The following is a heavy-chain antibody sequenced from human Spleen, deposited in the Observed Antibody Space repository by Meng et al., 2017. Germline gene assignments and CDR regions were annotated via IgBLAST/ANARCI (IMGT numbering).Heavy chain of an antibody. Sequence: SETLSLTCAVYGGSFSGYYWSWIRQPPGKGLEWIGEINHSGSTNYNPSLKSRVTISVDTSKNQFSLKLSSVTAADTAVYYCARARSRSAAAGSYYFDYWGQGTLVTVSS. J-gene: IGHJ4*02. D-gene: IGHD6-13*01. CDR3: ARARSRSAAAGSYYFDY. CDR2: INHSGST. V-gene: IGHV4-34*01. CDR1: GGSFSGYY.